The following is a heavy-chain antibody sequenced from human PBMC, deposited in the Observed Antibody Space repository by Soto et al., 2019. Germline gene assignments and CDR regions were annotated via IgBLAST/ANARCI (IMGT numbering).Heavy chain of an antibody. CDR3: ARDRVDCSGGNCWRSVEDT. CDR2: IDPSGGGT. J-gene: IGHJ5*02. Sequence: QVQLVQSGAEVKKPGASVKVSCKASGYTFTSYYMHWVRQAPGQGLEWMGIIDPSGGGTSYAQKFQGRLTMTRDTSTSTVYMELSSPRSEDTAVYYCARDRVDCSGGNCWRSVEDTWGQGTLVTVSS. CDR1: GYTFTSYY. V-gene: IGHV1-46*01. D-gene: IGHD2-15*01.